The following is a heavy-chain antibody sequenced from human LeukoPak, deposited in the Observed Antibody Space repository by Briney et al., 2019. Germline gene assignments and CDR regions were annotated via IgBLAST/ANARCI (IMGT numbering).Heavy chain of an antibody. V-gene: IGHV1-69*13. CDR3: ASSYDSSGYYPDY. CDR1: GYTFTYYY. CDR2: IIPIFGTA. D-gene: IGHD3-22*01. Sequence: SVKVSCKASGYTFTYYYIHWMRQAPGQGLEWMGGIIPIFGTANYAQKFQGRVTITADESTSTAYMELSSLRSEDTAVYYCASSYDSSGYYPDYWGQGTLVTVSS. J-gene: IGHJ4*02.